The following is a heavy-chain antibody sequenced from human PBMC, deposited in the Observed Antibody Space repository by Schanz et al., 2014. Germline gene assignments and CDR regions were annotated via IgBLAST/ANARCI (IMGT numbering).Heavy chain of an antibody. J-gene: IGHJ4*02. Sequence: EVQLLESGGGFVQPGGSLGLSCVVSGFTVSSDHMSWVRQAPGKGLEWVSVIYSGIGAYYADSVKDRFTVSRDNSKNTVYLQMNRLRAEDTAVYYCARVHHYDPSGWGYFDYWGQGALXTVSS. CDR1: GFTVSSDH. V-gene: IGHV3-66*01. CDR3: ARVHHYDPSGWGYFDY. CDR2: IYSGIGA. D-gene: IGHD3-22*01.